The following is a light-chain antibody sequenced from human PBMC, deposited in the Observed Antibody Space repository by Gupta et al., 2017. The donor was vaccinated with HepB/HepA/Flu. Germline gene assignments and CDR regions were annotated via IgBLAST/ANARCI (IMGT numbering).Light chain of an antibody. CDR1: QSVSRT. Sequence: ETVMTQSPAALSVSAGDRVTLSCSASQSVSRTLAWYQHKPGQAPRLLIYDASTRASDVPTRFSGSGSRIEFTLTISSLQSDDSAVYYCQQYHFRPWTFGQGTKVEIK. CDR2: DAS. V-gene: IGKV3-15*01. J-gene: IGKJ1*01. CDR3: QQYHFRPWT.